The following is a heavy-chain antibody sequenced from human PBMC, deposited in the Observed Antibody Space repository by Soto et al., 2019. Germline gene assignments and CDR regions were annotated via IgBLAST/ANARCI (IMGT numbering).Heavy chain of an antibody. J-gene: IGHJ4*02. D-gene: IGHD1-26*01. Sequence: SVKVSCKTSGYTFTNYYMHWVRQAPGQGLEWMGIINPSGGGTKYSQKFQGRVTITRDTSASTAYMELSGLRSEDTAVYYCAKDSGSYQGNCFDYWGQGTLVTVSS. V-gene: IGHV1-46*01. CDR1: GYTFTNYY. CDR2: INPSGGGT. CDR3: AKDSGSYQGNCFDY.